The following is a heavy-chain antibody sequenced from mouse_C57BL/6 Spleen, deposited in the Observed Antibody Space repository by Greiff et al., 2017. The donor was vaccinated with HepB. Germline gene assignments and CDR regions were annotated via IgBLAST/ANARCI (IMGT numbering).Heavy chain of an antibody. D-gene: IGHD3-1*01. V-gene: IGHV1-64*01. CDR2: IHPNRVST. CDR1: GYTFTSSC. J-gene: IGHJ2*01. Sequence: QVQLQQPGAELVKPGASVKLSCKASGYTFTSSCMHWVKQMPGQGLEWIGMIHPNRVSTNYNGKFKGKATLTADKSSSTAYMQLSSLTSEDSAVYFCARSGGYFDYWGKGTTLTVSS. CDR3: ARSGGYFDY.